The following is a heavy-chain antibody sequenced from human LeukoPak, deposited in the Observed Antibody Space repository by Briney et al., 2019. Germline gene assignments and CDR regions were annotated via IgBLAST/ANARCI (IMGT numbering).Heavy chain of an antibody. CDR2: INHSGST. J-gene: IGHJ4*02. CDR1: GFTFSDYY. Sequence: GSLRLSCAASGFTFSDYYMSWIRQPPGKGLEWIGEINHSGSTNYNPSLKSRVTISVDTSKNQFSLKLSSVTAADTAVYYCASWRRGAGDYWGQGTLVTVSS. D-gene: IGHD6-19*01. CDR3: ASWRRGAGDY. V-gene: IGHV4-34*01.